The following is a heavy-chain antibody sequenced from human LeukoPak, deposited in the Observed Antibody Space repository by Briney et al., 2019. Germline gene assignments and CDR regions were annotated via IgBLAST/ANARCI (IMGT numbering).Heavy chain of an antibody. CDR3: ATKQWLAPPPDS. V-gene: IGHV3-74*01. CDR1: GFTFSKYW. CDR2: INTDGTVT. D-gene: IGHD6-19*01. Sequence: PGGSLRLSCVASGFTFSKYWMLWVRQAPGRGLESVSRINTDGTVTTYADSVKGRFTVSRDNADNTMFLQMNSVRDEDTAVYYWATKQWLAPPPDSWGQGTPVTVSS. J-gene: IGHJ4*02.